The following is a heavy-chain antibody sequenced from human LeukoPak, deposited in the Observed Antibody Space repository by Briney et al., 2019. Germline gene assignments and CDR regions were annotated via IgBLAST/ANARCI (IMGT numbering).Heavy chain of an antibody. Sequence: GGSLRLSCAASGFTFSSYAMHWVRQAPGKGLEWVAVISYDGSNKYYADSVKGRFTISRDNSKNTLYLQMNSLRAEDTAVYYCARDSKYYDILTGYYIYGDYWGQGTLVTVSS. D-gene: IGHD3-9*01. CDR3: ARDSKYYDILTGYYIYGDY. CDR1: GFTFSSYA. CDR2: ISYDGSNK. J-gene: IGHJ4*02. V-gene: IGHV3-30*14.